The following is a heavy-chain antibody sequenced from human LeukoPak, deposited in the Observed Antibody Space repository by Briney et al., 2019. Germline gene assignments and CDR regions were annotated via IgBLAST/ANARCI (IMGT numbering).Heavy chain of an antibody. J-gene: IGHJ4*02. Sequence: GGSLRLSCAASGFTFTTYWMGWVRQAPGKGPEWVANINQVGSSKYFVDSVKGRFIISRDNAKNSLYLQMNSLRDEDTAVYYCAAAAGHDYWGQGTLVTVSS. CDR3: AAAAGHDY. V-gene: IGHV3-7*01. CDR1: GFTFTTYW. CDR2: INQVGSSK. D-gene: IGHD6-13*01.